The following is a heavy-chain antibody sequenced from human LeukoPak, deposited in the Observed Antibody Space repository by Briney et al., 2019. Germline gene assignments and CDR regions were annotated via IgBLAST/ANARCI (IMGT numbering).Heavy chain of an antibody. D-gene: IGHD2-2*01. J-gene: IGHJ6*03. V-gene: IGHV3-21*01. Sequence: GGSLRLSCAASGFTFTGSSMNWVRQAPGKGLEWVSSISNSGRYIYYADSLKGRFTISRDNAKNSLYLQMNSLRGEDTAVYYCARGGCNTNSCYMDVWGKGTAVTVSS. CDR1: GFTFTGSS. CDR3: ARGGCNTNSCYMDV. CDR2: ISNSGRYI.